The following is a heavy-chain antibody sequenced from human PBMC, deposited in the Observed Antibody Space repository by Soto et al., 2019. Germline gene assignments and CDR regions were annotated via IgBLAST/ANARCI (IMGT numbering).Heavy chain of an antibody. Sequence: PGGSLRLSCAASGFTFSSYSMNWVRQAPGKGLEWVSSISSSSYIYYADSVKGRFTISRDSSQNTVYLQMNSLTVGDTALYYCAKATATGGGAFDICGQGTMVTVSS. J-gene: IGHJ3*02. CDR2: ISSSSYI. CDR1: GFTFSSYS. CDR3: AKATATGGGAFDI. D-gene: IGHD2-8*02. V-gene: IGHV3-21*04.